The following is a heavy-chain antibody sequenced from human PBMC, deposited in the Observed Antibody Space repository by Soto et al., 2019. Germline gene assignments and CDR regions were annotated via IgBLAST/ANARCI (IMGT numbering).Heavy chain of an antibody. CDR1: GGSISRGGYC. V-gene: IGHV4-31*03. CDR2: IYHSGNT. D-gene: IGHD6-6*01. CDR3: ARVGISSSEAFDI. Sequence: SDAMSVTCSVCGGSISRGGYCWSWISQLPGKDLEWIGYIYHSGNTYYNSSLKSRLTISVDTSKNQFSLKLTSVTAADTAVYYCARVGISSSEAFDIWGQGTMVTVSS. J-gene: IGHJ3*02.